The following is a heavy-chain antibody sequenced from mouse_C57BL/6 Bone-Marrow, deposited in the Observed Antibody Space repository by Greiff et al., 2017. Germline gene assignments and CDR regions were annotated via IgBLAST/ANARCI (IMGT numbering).Heavy chain of an antibody. CDR3: TNYYYGSSPFAY. Sequence: VQLQQPGAELVRPGASVKLSCTASGFTINDDYMHWVKQRPEQGLEWIGWIDPENGDTDYASKFQGKATLTADTSSNTAYLQLSSLTSEDTAVDYCTNYYYGSSPFAYWGQGTLVTVSA. J-gene: IGHJ3*01. D-gene: IGHD1-1*01. V-gene: IGHV14-4*01. CDR1: GFTINDDY. CDR2: IDPENGDT.